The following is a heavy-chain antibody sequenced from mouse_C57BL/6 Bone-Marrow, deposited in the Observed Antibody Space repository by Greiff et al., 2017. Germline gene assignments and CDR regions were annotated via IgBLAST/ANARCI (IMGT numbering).Heavy chain of an antibody. CDR2: ISSGSSTI. D-gene: IGHD1-1*01. CDR3: ASSYYCGSSFDY. Sequence: EVKLMESGGGLVKPGGSLKLSCAASGFTFSDYGMHWVRQAPEKGLEWVAYISSGSSTIYYADTVKGRFTISRDNAKNTLFLQMTSLRSEDTAMYYCASSYYCGSSFDYWGQGTTLTVSS. V-gene: IGHV5-17*01. CDR1: GFTFSDYG. J-gene: IGHJ2*01.